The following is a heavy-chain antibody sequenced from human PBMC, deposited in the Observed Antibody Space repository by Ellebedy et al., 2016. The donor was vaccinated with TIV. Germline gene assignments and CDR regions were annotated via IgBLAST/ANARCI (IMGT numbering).Heavy chain of an antibody. CDR1: DGSVSSTKW. V-gene: IGHV4-4*02. D-gene: IGHD3-10*01. Sequence: GSLRLSCAVSDGSVSSTKWWNWVRQPPGRGVEWIGEIHHSGSTIYNPSLKSRITISVDKSKNQFSLKLSSVTAADTAVYYCARSSGSYSVGYYFDSWGQGTLVTVSS. CDR2: IHHSGST. CDR3: ARSSGSYSVGYYFDS. J-gene: IGHJ4*02.